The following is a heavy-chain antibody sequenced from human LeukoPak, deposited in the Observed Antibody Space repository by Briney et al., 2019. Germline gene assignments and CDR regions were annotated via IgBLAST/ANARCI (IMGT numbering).Heavy chain of an antibody. V-gene: IGHV3-21*01. CDR3: ARATAYADYGGDY. D-gene: IGHD4-17*01. J-gene: IGHJ4*02. CDR1: GFTFRSYS. CDR2: ISTSSNYI. Sequence: GGTLRLFCAASGFTFRSYSMHWVRQAPGKGLEWVSSISTSSNYIYYADSVKGRYTITRDNAKNSLYLQMNSLRAEDTAVYYCARATAYADYGGDYWGQGTLVTVSS.